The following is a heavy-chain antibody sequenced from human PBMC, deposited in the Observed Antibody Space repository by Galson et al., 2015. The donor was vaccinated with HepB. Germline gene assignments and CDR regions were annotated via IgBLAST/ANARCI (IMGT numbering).Heavy chain of an antibody. V-gene: IGHV3-23*01. CDR2: ISGNSATT. CDR1: GFTFSSYG. CDR3: ASSSFYYDSSGSESTPRVCYFQH. J-gene: IGHJ1*01. D-gene: IGHD3-22*01. Sequence: SLRLSCAASGFTFSSYGMSWVRQAPGKGLEWVSAISGNSATTSYADSVRGRFTISRDNSKNTLYLQMNSLRVEDTAIYYCASSSFYYDSSGSESTPRVCYFQHWGQGTLVTVSS.